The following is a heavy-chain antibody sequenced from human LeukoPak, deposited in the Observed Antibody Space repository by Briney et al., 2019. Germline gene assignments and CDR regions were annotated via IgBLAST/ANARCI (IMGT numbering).Heavy chain of an antibody. CDR2: IYPGDSDT. CDR3: ARRQGCSSTSCPPDY. V-gene: IGHV5-51*07. J-gene: IGHJ4*02. Sequence: GESLKISCGGSGYSFTTYWIGWVHQMPGKGLEWMGIIYPGDSDTIYTPSFQGQVTMSADKSINTAYLQWSSLKASDTAMYYCARRQGCSSTSCPPDYWGQGTLVTVSP. CDR1: GYSFTTYW. D-gene: IGHD2-2*01.